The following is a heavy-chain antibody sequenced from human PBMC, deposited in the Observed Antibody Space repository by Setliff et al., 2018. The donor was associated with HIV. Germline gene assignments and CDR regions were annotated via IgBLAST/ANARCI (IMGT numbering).Heavy chain of an antibody. D-gene: IGHD3-3*01. CDR1: GGSISSYY. Sequence: PSETLSLTCTVSGGSISSYYWSWIRQPPGKGLEWIGYIYYSGSTNYNPSLKSRVTISVDTSKNQFSLKLSSVTAADTAVHYCARYYNFWSGPPYNWFDPWGQGTLVTVSS. J-gene: IGHJ5*02. V-gene: IGHV4-59*01. CDR3: ARYYNFWSGPPYNWFDP. CDR2: IYYSGST.